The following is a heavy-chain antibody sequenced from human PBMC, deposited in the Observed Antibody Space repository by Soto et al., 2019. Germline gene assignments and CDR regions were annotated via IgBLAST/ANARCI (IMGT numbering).Heavy chain of an antibody. CDR2: IIPIFGTA. D-gene: IGHD3-22*01. CDR1: GGTFSSYA. Sequence: SVKVSCKASGGTFSSYAISWVRQAPGQGLEWMGGIIPIFGTANYAQKFQGRVTITADESTSTAYMELSSLRSEDTAVYYCARGGYYDSSGYYHSFDYWGQGTLVTVS. CDR3: ARGGYYDSSGYYHSFDY. V-gene: IGHV1-69*13. J-gene: IGHJ4*02.